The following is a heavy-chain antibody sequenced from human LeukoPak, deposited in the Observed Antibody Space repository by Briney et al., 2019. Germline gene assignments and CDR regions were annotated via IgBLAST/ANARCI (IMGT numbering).Heavy chain of an antibody. J-gene: IGHJ3*02. CDR2: TYYRSKWYN. Sequence: SQTLSLTCAISGDSVSSNSAAWNWIRQSPSRGLEWLGRTYYRSKWYNDYAVSVKSRITINPDTSKYQFSLQLNSVTPEDTAVYYCARDLGLGELSLIPDAFDIWGQGTMVTVSS. V-gene: IGHV6-1*01. CDR1: GDSVSSNSAA. CDR3: ARDLGLGELSLIPDAFDI. D-gene: IGHD3-16*02.